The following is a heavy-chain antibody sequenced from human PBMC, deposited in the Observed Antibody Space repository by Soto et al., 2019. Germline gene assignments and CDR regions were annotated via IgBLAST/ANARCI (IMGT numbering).Heavy chain of an antibody. J-gene: IGHJ3*01. V-gene: IGHV3-7*03. D-gene: IGHD3-10*01. CDR3: ARAMVRGVIILTGDAVDL. Sequence: GGSLRLSCAASGFTFSSYWMSWVLQAPGKGLEWVANIKQDGSEKYYVDSVKGRFTISRDSAKNSLYLQMNSLRAEDTAVYYCARAMVRGVIILTGDAVDLWGQGTMVTVS. CDR2: IKQDGSEK. CDR1: GFTFSSYW.